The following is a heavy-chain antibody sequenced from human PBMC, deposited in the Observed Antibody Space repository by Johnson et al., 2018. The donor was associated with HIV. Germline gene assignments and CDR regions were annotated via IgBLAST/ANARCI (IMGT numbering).Heavy chain of an antibody. Sequence: QVQLVESGGGVVQSGRSLRLSCAASGFTFSTYGMHWVRQAPGTGLEWVAVIWFDGSNKYYADSVTGRFTISRDNSKNTLYLQMNSLRAEDTAVYYCAKANVSGSYWAFDIWGQGTMVTVSS. CDR1: GFTFSTYG. CDR3: AKANVSGSYWAFDI. V-gene: IGHV3-33*06. D-gene: IGHD3-10*01. J-gene: IGHJ3*02. CDR2: IWFDGSNK.